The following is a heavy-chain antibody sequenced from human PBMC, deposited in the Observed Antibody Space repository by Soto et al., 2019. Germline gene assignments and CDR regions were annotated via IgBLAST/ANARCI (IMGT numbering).Heavy chain of an antibody. Sequence: VASVKVSCKASGYTFTGYYMHWVRQAPGQGLEWMGWINPNSGGTNYAQKFQGRVTMTRDTSISTAYMELSRLRSDDTAVYYCARELWKGYCSGGSCYTSEYYYYGMDVWGQGTTVTSP. CDR3: ARELWKGYCSGGSCYTSEYYYYGMDV. CDR2: INPNSGGT. V-gene: IGHV1-2*02. D-gene: IGHD2-15*01. J-gene: IGHJ6*02. CDR1: GYTFTGYY.